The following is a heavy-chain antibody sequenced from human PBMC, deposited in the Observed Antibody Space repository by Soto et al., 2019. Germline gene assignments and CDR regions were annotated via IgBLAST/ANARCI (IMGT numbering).Heavy chain of an antibody. Sequence: GASVKVSCKASGGTFSSYAISWVRQAPGQGLEWMGGIIPIFGTANYAQKFQGRVTITADESTSTAYMELSSLRSEDTAVYYCAKDLCGSGASCYHFDHWGQGALVTVSS. D-gene: IGHD2-15*01. V-gene: IGHV1-69*13. J-gene: IGHJ4*02. CDR3: AKDLCGSGASCYHFDH. CDR1: GGTFSSYA. CDR2: IIPIFGTA.